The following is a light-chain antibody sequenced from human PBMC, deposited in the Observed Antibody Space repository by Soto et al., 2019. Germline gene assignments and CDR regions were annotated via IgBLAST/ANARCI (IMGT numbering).Light chain of an antibody. J-gene: IGKJ1*01. V-gene: IGKV1-5*01. CDR3: QQYNSYSRT. Sequence: IQMTQSPSTLSASVGDRVTITCRASQSISSWLAWYQQKPGKAPKLLIYDASSLESGVPSRFSGSGSGTEFTLTISSLQPDDFATYCCQQYNSYSRTFGQGTKVEIK. CDR2: DAS. CDR1: QSISSW.